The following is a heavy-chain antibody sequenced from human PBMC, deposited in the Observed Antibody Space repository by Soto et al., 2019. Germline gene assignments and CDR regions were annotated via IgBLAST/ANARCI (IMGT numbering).Heavy chain of an antibody. CDR1: GYTFTSYG. D-gene: IGHD1-26*01. CDR3: ARAYSGTNGAGY. Sequence: ASVKVSCKASGYTFTSYGISWVRQAPGQGLEWMGWISAYNGNTNYAQKLQGRVTMTTDTSTSTAYMELRSLRSDDTAVYYGARAYSGTNGAGYWGQVNLVTVSS. J-gene: IGHJ4*02. V-gene: IGHV1-18*01. CDR2: ISAYNGNT.